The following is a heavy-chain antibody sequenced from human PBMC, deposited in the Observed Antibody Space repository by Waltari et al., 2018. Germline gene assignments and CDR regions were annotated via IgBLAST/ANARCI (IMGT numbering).Heavy chain of an antibody. CDR2: ISPIFGTA. V-gene: IGHV1-69*08. J-gene: IGHJ4*02. D-gene: IGHD3-3*01. Sequence: QVQLVQSGAEVKKPGSSVKVSCKASGGTFSSYAISWVRQAPGQGLEWMGSISPIFGTANYAQKFQGRVTITADKSTSTAYMELSSLRSEDTAVYYCAREGPITMFGVVTKQYYFDYWGQGTLVTVSS. CDR3: AREGPITMFGVVTKQYYFDY. CDR1: GGTFSSYA.